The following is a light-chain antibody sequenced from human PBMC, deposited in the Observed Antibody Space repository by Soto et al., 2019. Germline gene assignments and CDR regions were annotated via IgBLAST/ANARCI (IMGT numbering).Light chain of an antibody. J-gene: IGKJ1*01. CDR1: QSISSY. Sequence: DMQLTQSPSSLSSSVGGRVTITCRASQSISSYLNWYQQKPGKAPKLLIYAASSLQSGVPSRFSGSGSGTDFTLTISSLQPEDFATYYCQQSYSTPRTFGQGTKV. CDR2: AAS. CDR3: QQSYSTPRT. V-gene: IGKV1-39*01.